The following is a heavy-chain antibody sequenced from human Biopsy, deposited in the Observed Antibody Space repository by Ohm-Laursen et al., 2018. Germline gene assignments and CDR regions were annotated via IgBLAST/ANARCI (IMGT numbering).Heavy chain of an antibody. J-gene: IGHJ5*01. CDR2: ISPKNGNT. D-gene: IGHD2-21*02. CDR3: ARVVSLCGGDCYSLDS. CDR1: GYSFINNG. V-gene: IGHV1-18*01. Sequence: ASVKVSCKSSGYSFINNGISWGRQAPGQGLEWMGWISPKNGNTYFTQHFQDRITMTTDTSTTTAYMELKSLRSDDTAVYYCARVVSLCGGDCYSLDSWGQGTLITVSS.